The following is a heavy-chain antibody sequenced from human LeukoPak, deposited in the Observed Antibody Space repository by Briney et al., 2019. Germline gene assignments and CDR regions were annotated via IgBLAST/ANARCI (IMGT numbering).Heavy chain of an antibody. Sequence: QPGGSLRLSCTASGFTFSSYSMNWVHQAPGKGLEWVSYISSSSSTIYYADSVKGRFTISRDNAKNSLYLQMNSLRAEDTAVYYCAREMGGYPFDYWGQGTLVTVPS. V-gene: IGHV3-48*01. D-gene: IGHD5-12*01. CDR1: GFTFSSYS. CDR3: AREMGGYPFDY. CDR2: ISSSSSTI. J-gene: IGHJ4*02.